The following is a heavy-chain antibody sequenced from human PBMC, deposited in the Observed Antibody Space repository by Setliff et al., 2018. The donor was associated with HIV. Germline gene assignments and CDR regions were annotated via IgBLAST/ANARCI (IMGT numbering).Heavy chain of an antibody. CDR3: ATRSYDSGSPFDY. J-gene: IGHJ4*02. CDR1: GYTFTSYA. V-gene: IGHV1-3*01. CDR2: IIPIFGTA. D-gene: IGHD3-10*01. Sequence: ASVKVSCKASGYTFTSYAMHWVRQAPGQGLEWMGGIIPIFGTANYAQKFQGRVTITRDTFASTAHMELSSLRSEDTAVYYCATRSYDSGSPFDYWGQGTLVTVSS.